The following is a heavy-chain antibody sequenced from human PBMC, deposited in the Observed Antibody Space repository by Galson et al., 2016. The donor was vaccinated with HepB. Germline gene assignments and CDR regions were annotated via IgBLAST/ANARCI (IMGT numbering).Heavy chain of an antibody. CDR1: GFTFSDYY. Sequence: SLRLSCAASGFTFSDYYMSWIRKAPGKGLQWVSYISSRSGFYTNYADSVKGRFTISRDNAKNSLYLHMNSLRVEDTAVYFCAREPYSSSWFDYWGQGTLVTVSS. CDR2: ISSRSGFYT. D-gene: IGHD6-13*01. V-gene: IGHV3-11*06. CDR3: AREPYSSSWFDY. J-gene: IGHJ5*01.